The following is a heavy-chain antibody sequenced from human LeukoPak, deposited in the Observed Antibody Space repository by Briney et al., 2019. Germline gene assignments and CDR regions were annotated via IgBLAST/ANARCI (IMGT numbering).Heavy chain of an antibody. CDR1: GYTFSSYG. J-gene: IGHJ5*02. Sequence: ASVKVSCKASGYTFSSYGISWVRQAPGQGLEWMGWISAYNGYTRYAQKLQDRVAMTTDTSTSTAYMDLRSLRSDDTAVYYCARVLGVSAMIVFQSDWFDPWGQGTLVTVSS. V-gene: IGHV1-18*01. CDR2: ISAYNGYT. D-gene: IGHD3-22*01. CDR3: ARVLGVSAMIVFQSDWFDP.